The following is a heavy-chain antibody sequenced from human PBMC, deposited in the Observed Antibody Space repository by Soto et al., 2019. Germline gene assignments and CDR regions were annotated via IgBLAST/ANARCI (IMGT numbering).Heavy chain of an antibody. CDR2: INHSGST. V-gene: IGHV4-34*01. CDR3: ARGQVGSYVYYYYYGMDV. CDR1: GGSFSGYY. Sequence: QVRLQQWGAGLLKPSETLSLTCAVFGGSFSGYYWSWIRQPPGKGLEWIGEINHSGSTNYNPSLKIRVTTSVDTSKKQFSLKLSSATAADTAVYYCARGQVGSYVYYYYYGMDVWVRGTTVTVSS. J-gene: IGHJ6*02. D-gene: IGHD3-16*01.